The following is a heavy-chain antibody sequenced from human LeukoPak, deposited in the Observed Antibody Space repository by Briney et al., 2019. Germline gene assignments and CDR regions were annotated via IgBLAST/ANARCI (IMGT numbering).Heavy chain of an antibody. J-gene: IGHJ4*02. CDR2: TYYRSKWRN. CDR1: GDSVSSNSAA. CDR3: VRDLSWRFDY. Sequence: SQTLSLTCAISGDSVSSNSAAWNWIRQSPSRGLEWLGRTYYRSKWRNDYAVSVKSRITISPDTSKNQFSLQLNSVTPEDTSVYYRVRDLSWRFDYWGQGTLVTVSS. V-gene: IGHV6-1*01.